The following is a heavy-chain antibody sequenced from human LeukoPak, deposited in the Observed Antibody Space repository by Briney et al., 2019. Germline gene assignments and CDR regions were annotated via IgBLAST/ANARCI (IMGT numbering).Heavy chain of an antibody. CDR1: GFTFSRCA. D-gene: IGHD3-22*01. Sequence: GGSLRLSCAASGFTFSRCALHWVRQAPGKGLEWVAVILYDGSNKYYADSVKGRFTISRDNSKNTLYLQMNSLRAEDTAVYYCARTRYDSSGYYHSAPFDYWGQGTLGTVSS. CDR2: ILYDGSNK. V-gene: IGHV3-30-3*01. J-gene: IGHJ4*02. CDR3: ARTRYDSSGYYHSAPFDY.